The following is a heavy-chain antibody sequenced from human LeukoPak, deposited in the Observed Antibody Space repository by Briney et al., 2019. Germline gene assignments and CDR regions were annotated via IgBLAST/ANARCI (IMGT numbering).Heavy chain of an antibody. CDR1: GFTVSSNY. V-gene: IGHV3-66*02. J-gene: IGHJ4*02. CDR3: ANRYIAVAGTVFDY. CDR2: IYSGGST. Sequence: GGSLRLSCAASGFTVSSNYMSWVRQAPGKGLEWVSVIYSGGSTYYADSVKGRFTISRDNSKNMLYLQMNSLRAEDTAVYYCANRYIAVAGTVFDYWGQGTLVTVSS. D-gene: IGHD6-19*01.